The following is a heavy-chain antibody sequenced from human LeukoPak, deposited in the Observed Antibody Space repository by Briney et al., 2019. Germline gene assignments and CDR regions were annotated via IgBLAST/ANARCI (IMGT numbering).Heavy chain of an antibody. D-gene: IGHD3-22*01. J-gene: IGHJ4*02. Sequence: GGSLRLSCAASGFTFSYYNMDWVRQTPGKGLEWVSSIIRNTIYTYYADSVKGRFTIPRDNAKNSPYLQMNSLRVEDTAVYYCARVSRSGNYLYYLDYWGQGTLVTVSS. CDR3: ARVSRSGNYLYYLDY. V-gene: IGHV3-21*01. CDR2: IIRNTIYT. CDR1: GFTFSYYN.